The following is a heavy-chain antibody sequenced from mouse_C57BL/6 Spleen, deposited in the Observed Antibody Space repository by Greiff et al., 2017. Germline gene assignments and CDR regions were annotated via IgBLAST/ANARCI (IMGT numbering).Heavy chain of an antibody. V-gene: IGHV1-82*01. CDR2: IYPGDGDT. Sequence: VQLQQSGPELVKPGASVKISCKASGYAFSSSWMNWVKQRPGKGLEWIGRIYPGDGDTNYNGKFKGKATLTADKSSSTAYMQLSSLTSEDSAVXFCARSKDGYQYYLDYWGQGTTLTVSS. J-gene: IGHJ2*01. D-gene: IGHD2-3*01. CDR3: ARSKDGYQYYLDY. CDR1: GYAFSSSW.